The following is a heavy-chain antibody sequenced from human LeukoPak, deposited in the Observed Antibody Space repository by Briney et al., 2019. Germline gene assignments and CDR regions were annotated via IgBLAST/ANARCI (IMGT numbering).Heavy chain of an antibody. CDR3: ARASVGGVAEGPLDY. D-gene: IGHD3-16*01. CDR2: IWYDGSKK. CDR1: GFTFSIYC. J-gene: IGHJ4*02. Sequence: GRSLRLSCTASGFTFSIYCMHWVRQAPGKGLEWVAVIWYDGSKKYYADSVKGRFTISRDTSKNTLYLQMNSLRAEDTAVYYCARASVGGVAEGPLDYWGQGTLVTVSS. V-gene: IGHV3-33*01.